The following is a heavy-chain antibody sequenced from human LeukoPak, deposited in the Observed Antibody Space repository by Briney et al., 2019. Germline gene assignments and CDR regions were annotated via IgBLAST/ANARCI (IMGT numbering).Heavy chain of an antibody. V-gene: IGHV4-4*02. CDR1: GGSISSSNW. CDR3: ARILVQLAPFDY. Sequence: PSETLSLTCAVSGGSISSSNWWSWVRQPPGKGLEWIGEIYHSGSTNYNPSLKSRVTISVDKSKNQFPLKLSSVTAADTAVYYCARILVQLAPFDYWGQGTLVTVSS. CDR2: IYHSGST. J-gene: IGHJ4*02. D-gene: IGHD6-13*01.